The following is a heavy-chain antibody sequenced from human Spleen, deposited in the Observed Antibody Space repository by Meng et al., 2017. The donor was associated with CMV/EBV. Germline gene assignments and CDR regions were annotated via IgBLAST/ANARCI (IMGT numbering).Heavy chain of an antibody. CDR1: GGSISSDNY. J-gene: IGHJ5*02. D-gene: IGHD4-17*01. V-gene: IGHV4-39*01. CDR3: ARALREGWFDP. Sequence: SETLSLTCTVSGGSISSDNYWGWIRQPPGKGLEWIGDIYFSGTTYYNPSLKSRVTISVDTSKNQFSLKLTSVTAADTAVYYCARALREGWFDPWGQGTLVTVSS. CDR2: IYFSGTT.